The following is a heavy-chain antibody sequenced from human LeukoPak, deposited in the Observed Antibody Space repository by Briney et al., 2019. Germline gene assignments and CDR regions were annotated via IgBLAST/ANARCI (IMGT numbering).Heavy chain of an antibody. CDR1: GFTFSSYA. J-gene: IGHJ1*01. CDR3: AKDEAYCSGGSCYLQH. D-gene: IGHD2-15*01. CDR2: ISGSGGST. V-gene: IGHV3-23*01. Sequence: GGPLRLSCAASGFTFSSYAMSWVRQAPGKGLDWVSAISGSGGSTYYADSVKGRFTISRDNSKNTLYLQMNSLRAEDTAVYYCAKDEAYCSGGSCYLQHWGQGTLSPSPQ.